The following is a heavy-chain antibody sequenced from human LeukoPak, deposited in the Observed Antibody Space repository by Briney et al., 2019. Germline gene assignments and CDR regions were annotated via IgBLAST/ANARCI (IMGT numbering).Heavy chain of an antibody. CDR3: AKVRAAAGVYFDY. J-gene: IGHJ4*02. D-gene: IGHD6-13*01. CDR1: GFTFSSYG. Sequence: PGGSLRLSCAASGFTFSSYGMHWVRQAPGKGLEWVAVISYDGSNKYYADSVKGRFTISRDNSKNTLYLQMNSLRAEDTAVYYCAKVRAAAGVYFDYWGQGTLVTVSS. V-gene: IGHV3-30*18. CDR2: ISYDGSNK.